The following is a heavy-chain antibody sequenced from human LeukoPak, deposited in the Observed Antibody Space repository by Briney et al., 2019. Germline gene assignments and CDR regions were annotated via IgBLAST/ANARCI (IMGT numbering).Heavy chain of an antibody. CDR2: INPNSGGT. V-gene: IGHV1-2*04. D-gene: IGHD1-26*01. J-gene: IGHJ3*02. CDR3: ARSNSGSSGRGAFDI. CDR1: GYTFTGYY. Sequence: ASVKVSCKASGYTFTGYYMHWVRQAPGQGLEWMGWINPNSGGTNYAQKFQGWVTMTRDTSISTAYMELSRLRSDDTAVYYCARSNSGSSGRGAFDIWGQGTMVTASS.